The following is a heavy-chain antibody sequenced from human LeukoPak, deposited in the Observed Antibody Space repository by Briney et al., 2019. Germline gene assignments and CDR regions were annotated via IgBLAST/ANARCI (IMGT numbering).Heavy chain of an antibody. D-gene: IGHD3-3*01. CDR3: AKDLNSAYDFFYFDY. J-gene: IGHJ4*02. CDR2: ISWNSGSI. V-gene: IGHV3-9*01. CDR1: GFTFDDYA. Sequence: GGSLRLSCAASGFTFDDYAMHWVRQAPGKGLEWVSGISWNSGSIGYADSVRGRFTISRDNAKNSLYLQMNSLRAEDTALYYCAKDLNSAYDFFYFDYWGQGALVTVSS.